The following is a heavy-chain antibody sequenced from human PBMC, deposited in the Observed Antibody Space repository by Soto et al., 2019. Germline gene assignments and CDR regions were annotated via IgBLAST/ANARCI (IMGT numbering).Heavy chain of an antibody. D-gene: IGHD3-3*01. CDR1: GLTFSSYA. V-gene: IGHV3-23*01. CDR2: ISGSGSST. Sequence: GRSLRLSSAASGLTFSSYAMSWVRQAPGKGLEWVSVISGSGSSTYYADSVKGRVTISRDNSTKTLYRQMNSPRAEDAALVHCENMSDPCSGSPTYHLYYWVHG. CDR3: ENMSDPCSGSPTYHLYY. J-gene: IGHJ4*03.